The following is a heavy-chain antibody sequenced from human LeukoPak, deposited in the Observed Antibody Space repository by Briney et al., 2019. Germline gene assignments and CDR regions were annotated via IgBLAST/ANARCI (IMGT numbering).Heavy chain of an antibody. CDR2: ISYDVSKK. J-gene: IGHJ6*02. CDR1: GFTFSSYG. Sequence: PGRSLRLSCAASGFTFSSYGMHWVRQAPGKGLEWVAVISYDVSKKYYADTVKGRFTISRDNCKNTLYLQMNSLRAEDTAVHYCAKAGPGGMDVWGQGTTVTVSS. V-gene: IGHV3-30*18. D-gene: IGHD1-14*01. CDR3: AKAGPGGMDV.